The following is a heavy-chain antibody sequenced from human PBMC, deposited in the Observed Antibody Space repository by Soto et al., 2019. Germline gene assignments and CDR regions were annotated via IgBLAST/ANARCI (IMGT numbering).Heavy chain of an antibody. J-gene: IGHJ4*02. D-gene: IGHD2-2*01. CDR3: ARRPGAFDC. CDR2: IYQSGSP. Sequence: QVQLQESGPGLVKPSGTLSLTCAVSGGSISSNSWWAWVRQPPGKGLEWIGEIYQSGSPNYNPSRKSPVTISVDKSNNHFSLTLSSVTAADTAVYYCARRPGAFDCWGQGTLVTVSS. CDR1: GGSISSNSW. V-gene: IGHV4-4*02.